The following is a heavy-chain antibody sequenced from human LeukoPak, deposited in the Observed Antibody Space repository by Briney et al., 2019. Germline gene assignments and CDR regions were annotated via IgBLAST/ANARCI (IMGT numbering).Heavy chain of an antibody. Sequence: GGSLRLSYAASEFTFSTYNMNWVRQAPGKALEWVSCIGSGSDYIYYADSVKGRFTISRDNAKNSLYLQMNSLRAEDTAVYYCARGGGKLYQTSWFDPWGQGTLVTVSS. CDR3: ARGGGKLYQTSWFDP. V-gene: IGHV3-21*01. J-gene: IGHJ5*02. CDR2: IGSGSDYI. CDR1: EFTFSTYN. D-gene: IGHD3-16*01.